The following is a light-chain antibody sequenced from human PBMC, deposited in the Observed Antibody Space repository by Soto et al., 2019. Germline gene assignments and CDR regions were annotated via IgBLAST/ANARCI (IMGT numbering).Light chain of an antibody. CDR3: QQYGSSRT. CDR2: GAS. J-gene: IGKJ1*01. Sequence: EIVFTHSPDTLSFALGERATLSCRASQSVSSSYLAWYQQKPGQAPRLLIYGASSRATGIPDRFSGSGSGTDFTLTISRLETEDFAVYYCQQYGSSRTFGQGTKVDIK. CDR1: QSVSSSY. V-gene: IGKV3-20*01.